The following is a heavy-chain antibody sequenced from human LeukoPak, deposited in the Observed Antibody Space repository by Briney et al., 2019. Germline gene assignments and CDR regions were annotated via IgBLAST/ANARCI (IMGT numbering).Heavy chain of an antibody. J-gene: IGHJ5*02. D-gene: IGHD4-17*01. CDR1: GGSISSGSYY. CDR2: IYTSGST. Sequence: SETLSLTCTVSGGSISSGSYYWSWIRQPAGKGLEWIGRIYTSGSTNYNPSLKSRVTISYTSKNQFSLKLNSVTAADTAVYYCARSDYGDYDLLTWFDPWGQGTLVTVSS. V-gene: IGHV4-61*02. CDR3: ARSDYGDYDLLTWFDP.